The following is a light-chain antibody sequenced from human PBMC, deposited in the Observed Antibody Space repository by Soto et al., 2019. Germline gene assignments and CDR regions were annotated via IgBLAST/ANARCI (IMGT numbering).Light chain of an antibody. CDR2: GAS. Sequence: EIVMTQSPATLSVPQRERATLSCKASQSVSSNLAWYQQKPGQAPRLLIYGASTRATGIPARFSGSGSGTEFTLTISSLQSEDFAVYYCQQYNNWPPITFGQGTRLEIK. CDR3: QQYNNWPPIT. J-gene: IGKJ5*01. V-gene: IGKV3-15*01. CDR1: QSVSSN.